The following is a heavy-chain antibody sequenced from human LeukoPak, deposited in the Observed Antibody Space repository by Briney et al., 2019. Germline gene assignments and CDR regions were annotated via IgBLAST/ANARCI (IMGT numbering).Heavy chain of an antibody. CDR3: ARDSYYYDSSGYFESWYYFDY. D-gene: IGHD3-22*01. CDR2: IIPIFGTA. J-gene: IGHJ4*02. Sequence: SVKVSCKASGGTFSSYAISWVRQAPGQGLEWMGGIIPIFGTANYAQKFQGRVTITADESTSTAYMELSSLRSEDTAVYYCARDSYYYDSSGYFESWYYFDYWGQGTLVTVSS. CDR1: GGTFSSYA. V-gene: IGHV1-69*13.